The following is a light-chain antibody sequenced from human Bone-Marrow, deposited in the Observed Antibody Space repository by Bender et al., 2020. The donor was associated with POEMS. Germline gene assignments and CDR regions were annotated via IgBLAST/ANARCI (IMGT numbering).Light chain of an antibody. Sequence: QSALTQPASVSGSPGQSITISCTGTGSDVGGYNYVAWYLQHPGKGPKLMIYDVSNRPSGVSNRFSGSKSGNTASLTISGLQAEDEGDYYCSSYAGNINFVIFGGGTKLTVL. V-gene: IGLV2-14*03. CDR2: DVS. CDR3: SSYAGNINFVI. CDR1: GSDVGGYNY. J-gene: IGLJ2*01.